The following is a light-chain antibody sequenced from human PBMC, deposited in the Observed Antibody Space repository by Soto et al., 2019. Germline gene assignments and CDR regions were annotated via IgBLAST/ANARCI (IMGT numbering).Light chain of an antibody. CDR3: QQYGSSPLIT. CDR1: QSVSSSY. Sequence: EIVLTQSPGTLALSPGERATLSCRASQSVSSSYLAWYQQKPGQAPRLLIYGASSRATGIPDRFSGSGSGTGFTLTLSRLEPADFAVYYCQQYGSSPLITFGQGTRLEIK. J-gene: IGKJ5*01. CDR2: GAS. V-gene: IGKV3-20*01.